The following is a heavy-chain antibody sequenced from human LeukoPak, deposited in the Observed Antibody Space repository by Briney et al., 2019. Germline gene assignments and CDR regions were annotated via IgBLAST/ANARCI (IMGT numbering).Heavy chain of an antibody. D-gene: IGHD6-13*01. J-gene: IGHJ4*02. CDR1: GFTFSSYA. V-gene: IGHV3-23*01. CDR2: ISGASGGST. CDR3: ARGGSSSWYPNFDY. Sequence: GGSLRLSCAASGFTFSSYAMTWVRQAPGKGLEWVSIISGASGGSTYYADSVKGRFTISRDNSKNTLYLQMNSLRAEDTALYYWARGGSSSWYPNFDYWGQGTLVTVSS.